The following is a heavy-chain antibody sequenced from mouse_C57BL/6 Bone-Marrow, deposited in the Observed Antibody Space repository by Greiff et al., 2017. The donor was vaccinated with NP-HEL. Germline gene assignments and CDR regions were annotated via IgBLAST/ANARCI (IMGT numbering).Heavy chain of an antibody. D-gene: IGHD1-1*01. CDR2: INPSSGYT. Sequence: VQLQESGAELARPGASVKMSCKASGYTFTSYTMHWVKQRPGQGLEWIGYINPSSGYTKYNQKFKDKATLTADKSSSTAYMQLSSLTSEDSAVYYCARNDYGSSYGYAMDYWGQGTSVTVSS. CDR3: ARNDYGSSYGYAMDY. J-gene: IGHJ4*01. CDR1: GYTFTSYT. V-gene: IGHV1-4*01.